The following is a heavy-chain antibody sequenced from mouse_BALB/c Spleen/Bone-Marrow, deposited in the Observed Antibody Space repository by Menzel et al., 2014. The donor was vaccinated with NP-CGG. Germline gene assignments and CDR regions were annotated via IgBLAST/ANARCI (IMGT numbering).Heavy chain of an antibody. Sequence: QVQLKQSGPELAKPGASVKMSSKASGYTFTDTWIHWIKQRPGQGLEWIGYINPSTGYAEYNQNFKDKATLTVDKSSSTAYMQLSSLTSEDSAVYYCARDYWGQGTTLTVSS. J-gene: IGHJ2*01. CDR3: ARDY. V-gene: IGHV1-7*01. CDR1: GYTFTDTW. CDR2: INPSTGYA.